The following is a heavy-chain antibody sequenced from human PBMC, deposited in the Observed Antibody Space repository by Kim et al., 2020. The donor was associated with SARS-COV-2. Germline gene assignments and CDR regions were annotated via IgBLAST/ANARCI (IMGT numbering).Heavy chain of an antibody. D-gene: IGHD4-17*01. CDR3: ARDSTEGGFDP. V-gene: IGHV3-48*04. CDR2: ITSWTTTI. Sequence: GGSLRLSCAASGLAFSTYNMNWVRQAPGKGLEWVSYITSWTTTIYYADSVKGRFTISRDNAKSSLYLQMNSLRAEDTAVYYCARDSTEGGFDPWGQGTLVTVSS. CDR1: GLAFSTYN. J-gene: IGHJ5*02.